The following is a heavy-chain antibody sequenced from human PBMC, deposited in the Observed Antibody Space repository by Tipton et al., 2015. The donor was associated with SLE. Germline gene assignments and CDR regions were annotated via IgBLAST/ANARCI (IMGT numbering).Heavy chain of an antibody. J-gene: IGHJ4*02. D-gene: IGHD3-3*01. CDR2: SHQSGTT. V-gene: IGHV4-34*01. CDR3: ARGGLTLFGMVTSDY. Sequence: TLSLTCAVYGGSFSGYYWSWIRQPPGKGLEWIGESHQSGTTNCHPSFKSRVTISVDTSKNQFSLRLSSVTAADTAVYYCARGGLTLFGMVTSDYWGQGTLVTVSS. CDR1: GGSFSGYY.